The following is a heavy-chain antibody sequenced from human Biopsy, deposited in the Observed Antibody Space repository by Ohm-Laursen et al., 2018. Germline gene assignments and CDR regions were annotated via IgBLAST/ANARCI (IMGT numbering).Heavy chain of an antibody. Sequence: TLSLTCTVSGGSISSNYWSWIRQTPGKGLEWIGYIYYSGSTNYNPSLKSRVTISVDTSKNQFSLRLNSVAAADTAVYYCARATNSTGWPYYYFYGMDVWGQGTTVTVSS. CDR1: GGSISSNY. CDR2: IYYSGST. CDR3: ARATNSTGWPYYYFYGMDV. J-gene: IGHJ6*02. D-gene: IGHD2/OR15-2a*01. V-gene: IGHV4-59*01.